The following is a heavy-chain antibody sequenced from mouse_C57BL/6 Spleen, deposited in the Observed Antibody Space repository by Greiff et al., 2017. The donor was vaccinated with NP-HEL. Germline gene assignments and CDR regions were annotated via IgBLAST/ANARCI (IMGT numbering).Heavy chain of an antibody. CDR1: GYTFTSYW. V-gene: IGHV1-61*01. CDR3: ARRFHYYGLDY. J-gene: IGHJ2*01. CDR2: IYPSDSET. Sequence: QVQLQQPGAELVRPGSSVKLSCKASGYTFTSYWMDWVKQRPGQGLEWIGNIYPSDSETHYNQKFKDKATLTVDKSSSTAYMQLSSLTSEDSAVYYCARRFHYYGLDYWGQGTTLTVSS. D-gene: IGHD1-1*01.